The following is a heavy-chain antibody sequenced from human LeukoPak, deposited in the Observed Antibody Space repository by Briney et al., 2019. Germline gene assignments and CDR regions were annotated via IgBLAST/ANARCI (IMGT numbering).Heavy chain of an antibody. D-gene: IGHD3-10*01. CDR2: INHSGST. CDR1: GGSFSGYY. J-gene: IGHJ4*02. Sequence: PSETLSLTCAVYGGSFSGYYWSWIRQPPGKGLEWIGEINHSGSTNYNPSLKSRVTISVDTSKNRFSLKLSSVTAADTAVYYCARRIGDYGSFDYWGQGTLVTVSS. V-gene: IGHV4-34*01. CDR3: ARRIGDYGSFDY.